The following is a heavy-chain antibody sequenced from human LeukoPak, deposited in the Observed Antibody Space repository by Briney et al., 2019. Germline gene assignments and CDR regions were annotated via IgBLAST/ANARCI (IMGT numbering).Heavy chain of an antibody. J-gene: IGHJ2*01. Sequence: GGSLRLSCAVSGFAFGSEAMSWVRQSPARGLEWVASISPGGGTTYYADYVKGRFTISRDNSKNSLFVQMNSLRAEDTAVYYCAGSIAAAGYWYFDLWGRGTLVTVSS. CDR3: AGSIAAAGYWYFDL. CDR2: ISPGGGTT. V-gene: IGHV3-23*01. D-gene: IGHD6-13*01. CDR1: GFAFGSEA.